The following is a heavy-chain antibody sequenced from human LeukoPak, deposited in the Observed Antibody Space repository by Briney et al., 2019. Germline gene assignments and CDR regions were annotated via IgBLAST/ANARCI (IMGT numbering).Heavy chain of an antibody. CDR2: INHSGST. D-gene: IGHD3-10*01. CDR3: ARNLSPYYYGSGSIYNWFDP. Sequence: SETLSLTCAVYGGSFSGYYWSWIRQPPGKGLEWIGEINHSGSTNYNPSLKSRVTISVDTSKNQFSLKLSSVTAADTAVYYCARNLSPYYYGSGSIYNWFDPWGQGTLVTVSS. J-gene: IGHJ5*02. CDR1: GGSFSGYY. V-gene: IGHV4-34*01.